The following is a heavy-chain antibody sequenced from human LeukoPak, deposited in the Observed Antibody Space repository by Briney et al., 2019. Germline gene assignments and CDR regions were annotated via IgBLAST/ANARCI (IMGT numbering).Heavy chain of an antibody. D-gene: IGHD3-22*01. CDR2: ISYSGST. Sequence: SETLSLTCTVSGGSISSYDWSWIRQPPGKGLEWIGYISYSGSTNYNPSLKSRVTISVDTSKNQFSLKLTSVTAADTALYYCARHRAHTYSFDSGGYYLYYFDYWGQGTLVSVSA. V-gene: IGHV4-59*08. CDR3: ARHRAHTYSFDSGGYYLYYFDY. CDR1: GGSISSYD. J-gene: IGHJ4*02.